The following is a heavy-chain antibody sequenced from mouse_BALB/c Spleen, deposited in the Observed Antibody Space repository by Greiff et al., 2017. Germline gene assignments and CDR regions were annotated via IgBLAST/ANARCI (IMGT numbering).Heavy chain of an antibody. CDR1: GFTFSSFG. V-gene: IGHV5-17*02. J-gene: IGHJ2*01. Sequence: EVKVVESGGGLVQPGGSRKLSCAASGFTFSSFGMHWVRQAPEKGLEWVAYISSGSSTIYYADTVKGRFTISRDNPKNTLFLQMTSLRSEDTAMYYCARLYYGNYGYFDYWGQGTTLTVSS. D-gene: IGHD2-1*01. CDR3: ARLYYGNYGYFDY. CDR2: ISSGSSTI.